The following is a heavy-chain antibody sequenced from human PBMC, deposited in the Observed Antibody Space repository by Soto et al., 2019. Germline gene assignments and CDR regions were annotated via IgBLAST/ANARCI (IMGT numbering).Heavy chain of an antibody. V-gene: IGHV3-23*01. CDR2: ISASGGST. CDR3: AIHFYNGSGTYHAVDY. J-gene: IGHJ4*02. Sequence: EVQLLESGGGIVQPGTSLRLSCAVSGFTFNNYAMNWVRQAPGKGLEWISGISASGGSTYYADSVKGRFTISRDSSKNTLYLQMNSLRADDTAIYYCAIHFYNGSGTYHAVDYWGQGTLVTVSS. D-gene: IGHD3-10*01. CDR1: GFTFNNYA.